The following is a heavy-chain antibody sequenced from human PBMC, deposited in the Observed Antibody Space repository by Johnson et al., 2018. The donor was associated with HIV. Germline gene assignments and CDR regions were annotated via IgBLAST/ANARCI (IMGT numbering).Heavy chain of an antibody. V-gene: IGHV3-30*03. CDR1: GFTFSSYG. CDR2: ISYDGTNK. D-gene: IGHD1-1*01. CDR3: ARPLDWKDLSDALDI. Sequence: QVQLVESGGGVVQPGRSLRLSCASSGFTFSSYGMHWVRQAPGKGLEWVAVISYDGTNKYYADSVKGRFTISRDNSKNTVYLQMNSLRADDTAMYYCARPLDWKDLSDALDIWGQGTMVSVSS. J-gene: IGHJ3*02.